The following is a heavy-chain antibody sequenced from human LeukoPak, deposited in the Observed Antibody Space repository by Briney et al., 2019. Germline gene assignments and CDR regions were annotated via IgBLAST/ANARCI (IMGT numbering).Heavy chain of an antibody. D-gene: IGHD3-22*01. V-gene: IGHV3-30-3*01. J-gene: IGHJ4*02. CDR3: ARDPDYYVISGYYRY. Sequence: PGGSLRLSCAASGIIFSNYAMYWVRQAPGKGLEWVAVISYDGSNKYYADSVRGRFTISRDNSKNTLFLQMNSLRAEDTAMYYCARDPDYYVISGYYRYWGQGTLVTVSS. CDR2: ISYDGSNK. CDR1: GIIFSNYA.